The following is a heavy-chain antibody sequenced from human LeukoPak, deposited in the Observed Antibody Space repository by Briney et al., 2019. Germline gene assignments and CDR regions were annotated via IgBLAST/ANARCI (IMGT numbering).Heavy chain of an antibody. D-gene: IGHD3/OR15-3a*01. Sequence: SETLSLTCTVSGVSISSSNSYWGWFRQPPGKGLDWIGGIYYTGNTYYNASLKSQVSISIDTSKNQFSLKLTSVTAADTSVYYCARQTGSGLFILPGGQGTLVTVSS. J-gene: IGHJ4*02. CDR2: IYYTGNT. CDR3: ARQTGSGLFILP. CDR1: GVSISSSNSY. V-gene: IGHV4-39*01.